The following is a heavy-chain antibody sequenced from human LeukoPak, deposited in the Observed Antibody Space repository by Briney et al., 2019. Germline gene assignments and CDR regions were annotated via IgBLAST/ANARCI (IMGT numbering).Heavy chain of an antibody. CDR3: ARGSTVTSLYFGY. V-gene: IGHV1-69*05. Sequence: SVKVSCKASGGTFSSYAISGVRQAPGQGLEWMGRIIPIFGTANYAQKFQGRDTITTDESTSTAYMELSSLRSEDTAVYYCARGSTVTSLYFGYWGQGTLVTVSS. D-gene: IGHD4-17*01. J-gene: IGHJ4*02. CDR2: IIPIFGTA. CDR1: GGTFSSYA.